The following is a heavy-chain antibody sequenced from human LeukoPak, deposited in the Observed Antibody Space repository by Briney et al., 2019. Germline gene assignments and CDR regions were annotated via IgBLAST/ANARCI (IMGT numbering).Heavy chain of an antibody. CDR2: INPNSGGT. J-gene: IGHJ4*02. D-gene: IGHD1-26*01. V-gene: IGHV1-2*02. CDR3: ARGLYSGGDY. CDR1: GYTLTGHY. Sequence: GASVKVSCKASGYTLTGHYIHWVRQAPGQGLDYMGWINPNSGGTNYAQKFQGRVTMTRDTSINTAYMELSSLKSDDTAVYYCARGLYSGGDYWGQGTLVTVSS.